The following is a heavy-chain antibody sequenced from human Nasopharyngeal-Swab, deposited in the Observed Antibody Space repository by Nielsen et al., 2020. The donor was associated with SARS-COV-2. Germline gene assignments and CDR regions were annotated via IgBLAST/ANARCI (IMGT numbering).Heavy chain of an antibody. V-gene: IGHV3-48*02. CDR1: GFTFSSYS. CDR3: AREAVAGPDY. CDR2: ISSSSTI. D-gene: IGHD6-19*01. J-gene: IGHJ4*02. Sequence: GESLKISCAASGFTFSSYSMSWVRQAPGKGLEWVSYISSSSTIYYADSVKGRFTISRDNAKNSLYLQMNSLRDEDTAVYYCAREAVAGPDYWGQGTLVTVSS.